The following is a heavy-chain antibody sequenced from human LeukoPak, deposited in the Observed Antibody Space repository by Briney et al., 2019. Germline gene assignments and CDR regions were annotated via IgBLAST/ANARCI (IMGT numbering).Heavy chain of an antibody. V-gene: IGHV4-61*05. J-gene: IGHJ6*02. D-gene: IGHD6-13*01. CDR1: GGSISSSSYY. CDR2: IYYSGST. CDR3: ARSSSWYPYYYYYGMDV. Sequence: SETLSLTCTVSGGSISSSSYYWGWIRQPPGKGLEWIGYIYYSGSTNYNPSLKSRVTISVDTSKNQFSLKLSSVTAADTAVYYCARSSSWYPYYYYYGMDVWGQGTTVTVSS.